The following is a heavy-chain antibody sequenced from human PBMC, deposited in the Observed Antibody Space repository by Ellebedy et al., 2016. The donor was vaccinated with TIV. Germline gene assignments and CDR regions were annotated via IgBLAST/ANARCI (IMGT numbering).Heavy chain of an antibody. D-gene: IGHD6-13*01. J-gene: IGHJ4*02. CDR2: ISGSGGST. CDR3: AKREWGIAAAGTKDPWDY. Sequence: GESLKISCAASGFTFSSYWMSWVRQAPGKGLEWVSAISGSGGSTYYADSVKGRFTISRDNSKNTLYLQMNSLRAEDTAVYYCAKREWGIAAAGTKDPWDYWGQGTLVTVSS. V-gene: IGHV3-23*01. CDR1: GFTFSSYW.